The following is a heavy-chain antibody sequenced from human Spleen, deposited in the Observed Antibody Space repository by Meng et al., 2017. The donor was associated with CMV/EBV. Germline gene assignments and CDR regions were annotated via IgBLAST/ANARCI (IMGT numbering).Heavy chain of an antibody. CDR3: ARDRHRRFLEWLFAPNWFDP. Sequence: GESLKISCAASGFTFSSYSMNWVRQAPGKGLEWVSSISSTSFYIYYADSVKGRFTISRDNAKNSLYLQMNSLRAEDTAVYYCARDRHRRFLEWLFAPNWFDPWGQGTLVTVSS. CDR1: GFTFSSYS. D-gene: IGHD3-3*01. CDR2: ISSTSFYI. V-gene: IGHV3-21*01. J-gene: IGHJ5*02.